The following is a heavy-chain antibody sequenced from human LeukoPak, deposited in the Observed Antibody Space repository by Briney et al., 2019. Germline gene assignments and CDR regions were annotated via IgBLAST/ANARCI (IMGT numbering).Heavy chain of an antibody. CDR1: GFMFSSFW. J-gene: IGHJ4*02. D-gene: IGHD2-21*01. CDR2: IKQDGSEK. Sequence: GGSLRLSCAASGFMFSSFWMSWVRQAPEKGLEWVANIKQDGSEKDYVDSVKGRFTISRDNAKSSLYLQMNSLRAEDTAVYYCARDGGGGGFDYWGQGTLVTVSS. V-gene: IGHV3-7*01. CDR3: ARDGGGGGFDY.